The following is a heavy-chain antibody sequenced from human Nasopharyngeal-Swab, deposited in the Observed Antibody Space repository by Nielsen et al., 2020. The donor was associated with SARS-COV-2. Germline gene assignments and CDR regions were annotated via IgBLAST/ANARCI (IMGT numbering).Heavy chain of an antibody. CDR3: ARAILNLGRGDYMDV. Sequence: WIRQPPGKGLGWIGRLNTSGTTNYNPSLKSRVTISVDTSKDQFSLKLSSVTAADTAVYYCARAILNLGRGDYMDVWGKGTTVTVSS. V-gene: IGHV4-61*02. D-gene: IGHD1-1*01. CDR2: LNTSGTT. J-gene: IGHJ6*03.